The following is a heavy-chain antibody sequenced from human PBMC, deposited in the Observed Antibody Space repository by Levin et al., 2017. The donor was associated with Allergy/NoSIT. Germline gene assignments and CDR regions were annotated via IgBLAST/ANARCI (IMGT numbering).Heavy chain of an antibody. J-gene: IGHJ4*02. CDR2: IIPIFGTA. D-gene: IGHD2-15*01. CDR1: GGTFSSYA. Sequence: SVKVSCKASGGTFSSYAISWVRQAPGQGLEWMGGIIPIFGTANYAQKFQGRVTITADESTSTAYMELSSLRSEDTAVYYCARRPPYCSGGSCHFDYWGQGTLVTVSS. CDR3: ARRPPYCSGGSCHFDY. V-gene: IGHV1-69*13.